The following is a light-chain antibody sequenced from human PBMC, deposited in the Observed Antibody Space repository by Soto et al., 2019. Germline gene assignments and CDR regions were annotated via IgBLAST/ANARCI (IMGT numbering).Light chain of an antibody. CDR1: QSLLYGDGNTY. Sequence: DLVMTQAPLSSPVSLGQPASISCRSSQSLLYGDGNTYLSWLHQRPGQPPRLLIYKISNRVSGVPDRFSGSGAGTEFTLKISRVEAEDVGLYYCMQATQFPWTFGQGTKVEIK. CDR3: MQATQFPWT. V-gene: IGKV2-24*01. J-gene: IGKJ1*01. CDR2: KIS.